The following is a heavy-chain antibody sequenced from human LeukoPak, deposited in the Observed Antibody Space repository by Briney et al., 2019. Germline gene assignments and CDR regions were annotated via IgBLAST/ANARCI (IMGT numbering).Heavy chain of an antibody. CDR2: IYDGGRT. Sequence: AETLSLTCTPAGGSIRGDDYYWSWIRQAPGKGLEWIGLIYDGGRTYYHPSLKSRVTISLDTSKNQVSLKLNSVTAADTAVYYCARGAREDFWSGYYTNWFDPWGQGTLVTVSS. V-gene: IGHV4-61*08. CDR3: ARGAREDFWSGYYTNWFDP. CDR1: GGSIRGDDYY. J-gene: IGHJ5*02. D-gene: IGHD3-3*01.